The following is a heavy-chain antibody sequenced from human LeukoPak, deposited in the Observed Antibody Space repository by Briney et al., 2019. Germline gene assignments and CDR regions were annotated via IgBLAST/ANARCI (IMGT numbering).Heavy chain of an antibody. CDR1: GFTFSNAW. J-gene: IGHJ4*02. CDR2: IKSKTDGGTT. V-gene: IGHV3-15*01. CDR3: TTEGGIVGATNPFDY. Sequence: KPGGSLRLSCAASGFTFSNAWMSWVRQAPGKGLEWVGRIKSKTDGGTTDYAAPVKGRFTISRDDSKNTLYLQMNSLKTEDTAVYYCTTEGGIVGATNPFDYWGQGTLVTVSS. D-gene: IGHD1-26*01.